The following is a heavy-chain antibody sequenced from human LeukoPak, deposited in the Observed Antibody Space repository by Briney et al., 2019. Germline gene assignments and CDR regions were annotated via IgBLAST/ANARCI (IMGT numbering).Heavy chain of an antibody. CDR1: GFTFSGYS. D-gene: IGHD3-22*01. CDR3: AKAVRGYQHDAFDI. CDR2: ITSSSSYI. J-gene: IGHJ3*02. V-gene: IGHV3-21*04. Sequence: GGSLRLSCAASGFTFSGYSMNWVRQAPGKGLEWVSSITSSSSYIYYSDSVKGRFTISRDNSKNTLSLQMNSLRAEDTAVYYCAKAVRGYQHDAFDIWGQGTMVTVSS.